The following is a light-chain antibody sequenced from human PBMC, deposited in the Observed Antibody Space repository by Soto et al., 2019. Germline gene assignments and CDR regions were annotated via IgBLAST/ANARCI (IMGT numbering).Light chain of an antibody. CDR2: DVS. J-gene: IGLJ2*01. CDR1: SSDVGGYNY. CDR3: SAYTRSSTVV. Sequence: QSVLTQPASVSGSPGQSITISCTGTSSDVGGYNYVSWYQQHPRRDPKLMIYDVSNRPSGVSNRFSGSKSGNTASLTISGLQAEDEADSYCSAYTRSSTVVFGGGTQLTVL. V-gene: IGLV2-14*01.